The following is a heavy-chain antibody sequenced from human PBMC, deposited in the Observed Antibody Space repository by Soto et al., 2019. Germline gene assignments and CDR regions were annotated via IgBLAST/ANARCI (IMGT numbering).Heavy chain of an antibody. D-gene: IGHD1-26*01. J-gene: IGHJ5*02. CDR2: IYYSGST. Sequence: SETLSLTCTVSGGSVSSGSYYWSWIRQPPGKGLEWIGYIYYSGSTNYNPSLKSRVTISVDTSKNQFSLKLSSVTAADTAVYYCARVFSGSYYNWFDPWGQGTLVTVSS. CDR3: ARVFSGSYYNWFDP. CDR1: GGSVSSGSYY. V-gene: IGHV4-61*01.